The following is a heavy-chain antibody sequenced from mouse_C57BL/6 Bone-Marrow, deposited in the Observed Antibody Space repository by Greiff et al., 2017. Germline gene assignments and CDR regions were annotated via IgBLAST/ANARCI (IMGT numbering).Heavy chain of an antibody. CDR2: IDPSDSYT. Sequence: QVQLQQPGAELVMPGASVKLSCKASGYTFTSYWMHWVKQRPGQGLEWIGEIDPSDSYTNYNQKFKGKSTLTVDKSSSTAYLQLSSLTSEDSAVXYCARRLKYFDVWGTGTTVTVSS. J-gene: IGHJ1*03. V-gene: IGHV1-69*01. D-gene: IGHD2-2*01. CDR3: ARRLKYFDV. CDR1: GYTFTSYW.